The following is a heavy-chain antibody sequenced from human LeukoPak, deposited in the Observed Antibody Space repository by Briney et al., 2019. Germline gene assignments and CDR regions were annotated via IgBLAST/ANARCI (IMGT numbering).Heavy chain of an antibody. Sequence: PSETLSLTCAVSGYSISSGYYWVWIRQPPGKGLEWIGSIYHSGSTYYNPSLKSRVTISVDTSKNQFSLKLSSVTAADTAVYYCARLIGMDVWGKGTTVTVSS. V-gene: IGHV4-38-2*01. CDR3: ARLIGMDV. CDR1: GYSISSGYY. J-gene: IGHJ6*04. CDR2: IYHSGST.